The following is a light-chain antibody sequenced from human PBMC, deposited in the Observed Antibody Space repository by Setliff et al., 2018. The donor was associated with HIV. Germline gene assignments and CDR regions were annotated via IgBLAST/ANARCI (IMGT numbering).Light chain of an antibody. CDR1: SSNIGSNA. CDR3: CSYAGTYTYI. J-gene: IGLJ1*01. CDR2: STN. V-gene: IGLV1-44*01. Sequence: QSALTQPPSASGTPGQRVTIPCSGSSSNIGSNAVNWYQQFPGTAPKLLIYSTNQRPSGVPDRFSGSKSGDTASLTISGLQSEDEADYYCCSYAGTYTYIFGTGTKVTVL.